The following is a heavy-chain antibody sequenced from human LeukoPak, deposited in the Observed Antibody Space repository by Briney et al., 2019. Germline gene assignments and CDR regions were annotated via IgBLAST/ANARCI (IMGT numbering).Heavy chain of an antibody. CDR2: VYASGYS. D-gene: IGHD3-22*01. CDR1: GGSFSDYH. J-gene: IGHJ4*02. V-gene: IGHV4-4*07. CDR3: ARDGLYSNGYSYFDY. Sequence: SETLSLTCTVSGGSFSDYHWSWIRQPAGKRLEWIGRVYASGYSNYNPSLRSRVTMSLDTSKKQLSLRLSPVTAADTAVHYCARDGLYSNGYSYFDYWGQGTLVTVSP.